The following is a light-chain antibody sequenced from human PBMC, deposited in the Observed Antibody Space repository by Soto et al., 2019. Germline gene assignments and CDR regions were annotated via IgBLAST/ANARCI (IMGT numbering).Light chain of an antibody. V-gene: IGKV1-5*03. J-gene: IGKJ2*01. CDR1: QGILSW. Sequence: DIQITQAPSILFASVGDRVTITCRASQGILSWLAWYQQKPGKVPNILIYKASYLESGVPSRFSGSGAGTEFTRPISSLQPDDVATDDCQQYNNYPYTFGQGTKVDIK. CDR3: QQYNNYPYT. CDR2: KAS.